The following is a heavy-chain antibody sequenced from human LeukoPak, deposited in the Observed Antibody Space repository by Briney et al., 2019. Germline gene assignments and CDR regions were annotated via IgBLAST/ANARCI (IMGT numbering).Heavy chain of an antibody. Sequence: GESLKIPCEGSGYSFTTYWIGWVRQMPGKSLEWMGIIYPGDSDTRYSPSFQGQVTTSADKSISTTYLQWNSLKASDTAMYYCVRHKGYITGWYVDYWGQGTLVTVSS. CDR2: IYPGDSDT. CDR1: GYSFTTYW. V-gene: IGHV5-51*01. J-gene: IGHJ4*02. CDR3: VRHKGYITGWYVDY. D-gene: IGHD2-8*02.